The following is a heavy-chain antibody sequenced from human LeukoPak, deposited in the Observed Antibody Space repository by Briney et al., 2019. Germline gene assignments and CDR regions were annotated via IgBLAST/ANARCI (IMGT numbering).Heavy chain of an antibody. J-gene: IGHJ6*04. CDR3: AELGITMIGGV. D-gene: IGHD3-10*02. CDR1: GFTFSSYE. V-gene: IGHV3-48*03. CDR2: ISSSGSTI. Sequence: GGSLRLSCAASGFTFSSYEMNWVRQAPGKGLEWVSYISSSGSTIYYADSVKGRFTISRDDAKNSLYLQMNSPRAEDTAVYYCAELGITMIGGVWGKGTTVTISS.